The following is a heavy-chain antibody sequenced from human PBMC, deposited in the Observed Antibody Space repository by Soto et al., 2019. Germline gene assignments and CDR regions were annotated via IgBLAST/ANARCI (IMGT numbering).Heavy chain of an antibody. Sequence: QVQLQESGPGLVKPSETLSLTCTVSGGSISSYYWSWIRQPPGKGLEWIGYIYYSGSTNYNPSLKSGVTISVDASRNQFSLNLSSVTAADTAVYYCARRYGYSFEYWGQGTLVTVSS. CDR3: ARRYGYSFEY. J-gene: IGHJ4*02. CDR2: IYYSGST. V-gene: IGHV4-59*08. D-gene: IGHD1-1*01. CDR1: GGSISSYY.